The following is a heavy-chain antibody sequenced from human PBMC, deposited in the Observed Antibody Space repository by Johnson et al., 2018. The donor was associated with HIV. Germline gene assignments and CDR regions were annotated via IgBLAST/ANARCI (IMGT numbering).Heavy chain of an antibody. J-gene: IGHJ3*02. CDR2: IYSGGST. V-gene: IGHV3-66*01. CDR3: ARVEPIRRAIDAFDI. CDR1: GFTFSSYW. Sequence: VQLVESGGGLVQPGGSLRLSCAASGFTFSSYWMSWVRQAPGKGLEWVSVIYSGGSTYYPGSVKGRFTISRENAKNSLYLQLNSLRAEDTAVYYCARVEPIRRAIDAFDIWGQGTMVTVSS.